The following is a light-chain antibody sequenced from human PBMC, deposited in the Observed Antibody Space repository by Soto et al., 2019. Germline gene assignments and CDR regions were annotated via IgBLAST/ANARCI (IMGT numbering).Light chain of an antibody. CDR2: SAS. CDR1: QGIRTD. V-gene: IGKV1-17*01. J-gene: IGKJ1*01. Sequence: DIHITYSSWSLSSSFVDRVTIPCRASQGIRTDLGWYQQKPGKAPKRLIYSASSLQSGVPSRFSGSGSGTEFTLTISSLQPEDFATYYCLQHNSYPRTFGQGTKVDIK. CDR3: LQHNSYPRT.